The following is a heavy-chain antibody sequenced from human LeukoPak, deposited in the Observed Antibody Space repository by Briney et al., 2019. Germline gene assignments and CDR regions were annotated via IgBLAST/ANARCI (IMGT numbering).Heavy chain of an antibody. CDR3: ARSPQEQWLVRDLYYYYYYGMDV. CDR2: IYYSGST. D-gene: IGHD6-19*01. Sequence: SETLSLTCSVSGGSISSYYWNWIRQPPGKGLEWIGYIYYSGSTNYNPSLKSRVTISVDTSKNQFSLKLSSVTAADTAVYYCARSPQEQWLVRDLYYYYYYGMDVWGQGTTVTVSS. J-gene: IGHJ6*02. CDR1: GGSISSYY. V-gene: IGHV4-59*01.